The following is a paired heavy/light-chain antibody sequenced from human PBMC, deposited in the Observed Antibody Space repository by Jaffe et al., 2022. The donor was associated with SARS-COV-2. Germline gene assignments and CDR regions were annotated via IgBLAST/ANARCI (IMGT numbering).Heavy chain of an antibody. CDR2: ISGSGGST. V-gene: IGHV3-23*04. CDR3: AKVIRDITMVRGVIVYFDY. J-gene: IGHJ4*02. Sequence: EVQLVESGGGLVQPGGSLRLSCAASGFTFSSYAMSWVRQAPGKGLEWVSAISGSGGSTYYADSVKGRFTISRDNSKNTLYLQMNSLRAEDTAVYYCAKVIRDITMVRGVIVYFDYWGQGTLVTVSS. D-gene: IGHD3-10*01. CDR1: GFTFSSYA.
Light chain of an antibody. V-gene: IGLV3-25*03. J-gene: IGLJ2*01. Sequence: SYELTQPPSVSVSPGQTARITCSADALPKQYAYWYQQKPGQAPVLVIYKDSERPSGIPERFSGSSSGTTVTLTISGVQAEDEADYYCQSADSSGTYLVVFGGGTKLTVL. CDR3: QSADSSGTYLVV. CDR2: KDS. CDR1: ALPKQY.